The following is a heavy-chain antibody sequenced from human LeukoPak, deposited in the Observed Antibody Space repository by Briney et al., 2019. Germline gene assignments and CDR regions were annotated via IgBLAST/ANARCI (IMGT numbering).Heavy chain of an antibody. V-gene: IGHV1-69*13. D-gene: IGHD4-17*01. CDR2: IIPIFGTA. CDR3: ARSRTTVTYYFDY. Sequence: SVKVPCKASGGTFSSYAISWVRQAPGQGLEWMGGIIPIFGTANYAQKFQGRVTITADESTSTAYMELSSLRSEDTAVYYCARSRTTVTYYFDYWGQGTLVTVSS. J-gene: IGHJ4*02. CDR1: GGTFSSYA.